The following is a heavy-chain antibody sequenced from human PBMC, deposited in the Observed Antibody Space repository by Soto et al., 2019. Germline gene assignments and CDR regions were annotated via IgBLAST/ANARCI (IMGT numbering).Heavy chain of an antibody. CDR2: ISSSSSYI. CDR1: GFTFSSYS. D-gene: IGHD1-1*01. CDR3: ARARRGTPGTGYAFDI. V-gene: IGHV3-21*01. Sequence: GGSLRLSCAASGFTFSSYSMNWVRQAQGKGLEWVSSISSSSSYIYYADSVKGRFTISRDNAKNSLYLQMNSLRAEDTAVYYCARARRGTPGTGYAFDIWGQGTMVTVSS. J-gene: IGHJ3*02.